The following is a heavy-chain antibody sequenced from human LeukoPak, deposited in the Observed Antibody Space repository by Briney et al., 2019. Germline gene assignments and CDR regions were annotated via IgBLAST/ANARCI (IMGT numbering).Heavy chain of an antibody. J-gene: IGHJ5*02. Sequence: ASVKVTCKASGYTFTSYDINWVRQATGQGLEWMGWMNPNSGNTGYAQKFQGRVTMTRNTSISTAYMELSSLRSEDTAVYYCARGSASGSPRTWFDPWGQGTLVTVSS. CDR3: ARGSASGSPRTWFDP. CDR2: MNPNSGNT. D-gene: IGHD1-26*01. CDR1: GYTFTSYD. V-gene: IGHV1-8*01.